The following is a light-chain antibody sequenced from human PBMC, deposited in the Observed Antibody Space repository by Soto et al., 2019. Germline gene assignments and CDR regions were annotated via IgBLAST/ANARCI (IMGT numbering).Light chain of an antibody. CDR2: MGS. J-gene: IGKJ4*01. V-gene: IGKV2-28*01. CDR1: QSLLHSNGYNY. Sequence: DLVMTQSPLSLSVTPGEPASISCRSSQSLLHSNGYNYVDWFLQRPGQSPQVLIYMGSYRASGVPDRFSGSGSGTDFTLEISRVETEDVGIYYCMQALQTPLTFGGGTKVEIK. CDR3: MQALQTPLT.